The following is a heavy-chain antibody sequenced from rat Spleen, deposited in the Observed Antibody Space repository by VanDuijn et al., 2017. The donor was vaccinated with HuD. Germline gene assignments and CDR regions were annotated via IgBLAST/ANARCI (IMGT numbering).Heavy chain of an antibody. CDR1: DYSITINY. V-gene: IGHV3-1*01. Sequence: EVQLQESGPGLVKPSQSLSLTCSVTDYSITINYWDWIRKFPGNKMEWIGHISYSGSTSYNPSLKSRISITRDTSKNQFFLQVNSVTTEDTATYYCARDNNYKAYWGQGVMVTVSS. CDR3: ARDNNYKAY. J-gene: IGHJ2*01. D-gene: IGHD1-10*01. CDR2: ISYSGST.